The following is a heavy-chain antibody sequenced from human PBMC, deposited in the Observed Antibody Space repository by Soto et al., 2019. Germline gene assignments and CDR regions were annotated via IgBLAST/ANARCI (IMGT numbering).Heavy chain of an antibody. J-gene: IGHJ1*01. CDR1: GGTFNSYT. V-gene: IGHV1-69*02. Sequence: QVQLVQSGAEVKKPGSSVKVSCQASGGTFNSYTITWVRQAPGQGLEWMGRIIPILGIPKYAKTFQGRVTITADKSTSTVYMELSSLKSEDTAVYYCARTAAVYSNNMHPAAIFQHWGQGTLVTVSS. D-gene: IGHD6-13*01. CDR2: IIPILGIP. CDR3: ARTAAVYSNNMHPAAIFQH.